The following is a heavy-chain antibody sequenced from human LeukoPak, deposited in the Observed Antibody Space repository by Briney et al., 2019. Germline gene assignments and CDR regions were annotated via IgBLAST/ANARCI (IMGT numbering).Heavy chain of an antibody. V-gene: IGHV3-11*01. CDR2: ISSSGSTI. CDR1: GFTFSDYY. CDR3: AREQDGDYVHPPGRYNWFDP. Sequence: PGGSLRLSCAASGFTFSDYYMSWIRQAPGKGLEWVSYISSSGSTIYYADSVKGRFTISRDNAKNSLYLQMNSLRAEDTAVYYCAREQDGDYVHPPGRYNWFDPWGQGTLVTVSS. D-gene: IGHD4-17*01. J-gene: IGHJ5*02.